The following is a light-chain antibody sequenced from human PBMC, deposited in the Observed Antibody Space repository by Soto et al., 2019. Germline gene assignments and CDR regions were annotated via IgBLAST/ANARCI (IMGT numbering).Light chain of an antibody. J-gene: IGKJ2*01. CDR1: QSISNY. V-gene: IGKV1-39*01. CDR2: VAS. Sequence: DIQMTQSPSSLSASVGDRVTITCRASQSISNYLNWYQQKLGKAPKLLIYVASTLQSGVPSRFRGSGSGTDFTLTITSLQPEDFATYYCQQSYDTPYTFGQGTKLEIK. CDR3: QQSYDTPYT.